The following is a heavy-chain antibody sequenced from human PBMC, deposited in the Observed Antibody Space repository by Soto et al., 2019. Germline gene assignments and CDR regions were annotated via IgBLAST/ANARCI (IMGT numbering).Heavy chain of an antibody. J-gene: IGHJ6*02. D-gene: IGHD2-2*01. CDR3: ARGLRTRWHYYYYGMDV. V-gene: IGHV4-34*01. CDR2: INHSGST. CDR1: GGSFSGYY. Sequence: PSETLSLTCAVYGGSFSGYYWSWIRQPPGKGLEWIGEINHSGSTNYNPSLKSRVTISVDTSKNQFSLKLSSVTAADTAVYYCARGLRTRWHYYYYGMDVWGQGTTVTVSS.